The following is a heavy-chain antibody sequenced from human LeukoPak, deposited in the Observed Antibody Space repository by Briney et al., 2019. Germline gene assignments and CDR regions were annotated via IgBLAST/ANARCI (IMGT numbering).Heavy chain of an antibody. Sequence: SETLSLTCTVAGGSISSYYWSWIRQPPGKGLEWIGYIYYSGSTNYNPSLKSRVTISVDTSKNQFSLKLSSVTAADTAVYYCARVYYYYYMDVWGKGTTVTVSS. V-gene: IGHV4-59*12. CDR2: IYYSGST. CDR3: ARVYYYYYMDV. J-gene: IGHJ6*03. CDR1: GGSISSYY.